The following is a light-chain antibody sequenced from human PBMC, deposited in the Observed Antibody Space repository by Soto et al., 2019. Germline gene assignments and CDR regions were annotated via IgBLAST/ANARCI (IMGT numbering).Light chain of an antibody. Sequence: DIQMTQSPSSLSASVGDRVTITCRASLGISNYLAWYQQKPGKVPKLLIYAASTLQSGVPSRFSGSGSGTDFTLTISSLQPEDVATYYCQQLNAYPHSFGGGTKVDIK. CDR1: LGISNY. V-gene: IGKV1-27*01. CDR2: AAS. J-gene: IGKJ4*01. CDR3: QQLNAYPHS.